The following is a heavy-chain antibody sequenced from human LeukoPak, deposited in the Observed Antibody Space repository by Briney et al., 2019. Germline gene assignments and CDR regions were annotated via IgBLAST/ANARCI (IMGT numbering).Heavy chain of an antibody. CDR1: GYIFTSYG. J-gene: IGHJ6*03. Sequence: ASVKVSCKASGYIFTSYGFSWVRQAPGQGLEWMGWISAHNNNTHYAQKLQGRVTMITDTSTSTAYMELRSLRSDDTAVYYCARARRPITHMDVWGKGTTVTVSS. D-gene: IGHD6-25*01. CDR3: ARARRPITHMDV. V-gene: IGHV1-18*01. CDR2: ISAHNNNT.